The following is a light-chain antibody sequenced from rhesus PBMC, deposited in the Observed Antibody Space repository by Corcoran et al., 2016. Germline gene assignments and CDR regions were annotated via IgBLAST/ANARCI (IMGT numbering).Light chain of an antibody. CDR2: KAS. V-gene: IGKV1-74*01. CDR3: QQHNSYPFA. Sequence: DIQMTQSPSSLSASVGDRVTITCLASENVNNYLNWYQQKPGKAPKLLNYKASTLQSGVPSRFSGNGSGTDFTFTISSLQPEDFATYYCQQHNSYPFAFGPGTKLDIK. CDR1: ENVNNY. J-gene: IGKJ3*01.